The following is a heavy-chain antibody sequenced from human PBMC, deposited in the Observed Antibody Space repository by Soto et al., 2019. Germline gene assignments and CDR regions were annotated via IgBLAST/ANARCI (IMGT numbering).Heavy chain of an antibody. CDR2: ISGRDGNI. CDR3: AGDQGPNYMAV. J-gene: IGHJ6*03. V-gene: IGHV3-11*01. CDR1: GFTFSDSF. Sequence: QVKLVESGGGLVKPGGSLRLSCAATGFTFSDSFMSWSRQTPGKGLEWLSYISGRDGNIYYADSVRGRFTISRDNDKNSVYLQMNSLRAEDTAVFYCAGDQGPNYMAVWGKGTTVTVS.